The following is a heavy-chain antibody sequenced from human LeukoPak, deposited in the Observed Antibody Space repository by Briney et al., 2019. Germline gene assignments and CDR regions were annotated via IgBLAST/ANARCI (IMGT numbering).Heavy chain of an antibody. D-gene: IGHD5-18*01. CDR3: ARAPDTAIPYYYMDV. CDR1: GDFISSINW. CDR2: IHHSGKT. V-gene: IGHV4-4*02. J-gene: IGHJ6*03. Sequence: PSGTLSLTCAVSGDFISSINWWTWVRLSPEKGLEWIGEIHHSGKTNYNPSLKSRVNISLDKSENHFSLRVNSVVAADTAIYYCARAPDTAIPYYYMDVWGKGTTVTVSS.